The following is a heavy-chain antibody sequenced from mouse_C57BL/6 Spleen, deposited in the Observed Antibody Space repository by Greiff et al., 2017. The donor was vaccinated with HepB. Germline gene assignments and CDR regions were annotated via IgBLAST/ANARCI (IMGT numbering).Heavy chain of an antibody. V-gene: IGHV1-26*01. CDR1: GYTFTDYY. Sequence: EVQLQQSGPELVKPGASVKISCKASGYTFTDYYMNWVKQSHGKSLEWIGDINPNNGGTSYNQKFKGKATLTVDKSSSTAYMELRSLTSEDSAVYYCASPHYYGSSYTLDYFDYWGQGTTLTVSS. CDR2: INPNNGGT. J-gene: IGHJ2*01. CDR3: ASPHYYGSSYTLDYFDY. D-gene: IGHD1-1*01.